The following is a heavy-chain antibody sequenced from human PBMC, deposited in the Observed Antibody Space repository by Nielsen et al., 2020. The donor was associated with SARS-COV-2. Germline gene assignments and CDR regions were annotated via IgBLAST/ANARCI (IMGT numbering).Heavy chain of an antibody. J-gene: IGHJ6*02. V-gene: IGHV3-30*03. D-gene: IGHD3-9*01. Sequence: GGSLRLSCAVSGFTISNYGMQWVRQAPGKGLEWVATMSHDGRLKWYAESVKGRFTISRDYSKGTLHLQMNSLRPDDTAVYYCATQYFDCVWYMFYGVDVWGQGTTVTVSS. CDR3: ATQYFDCVWYMFYGVDV. CDR1: GFTISNYG. CDR2: MSHDGRLK.